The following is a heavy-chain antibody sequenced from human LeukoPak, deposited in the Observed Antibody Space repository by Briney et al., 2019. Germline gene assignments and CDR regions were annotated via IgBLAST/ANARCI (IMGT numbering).Heavy chain of an antibody. J-gene: IGHJ4*02. CDR1: GFTFSNFW. D-gene: IGHD2-2*01. Sequence: GGSLRLSCAASGFTFSNFWMTWVRQAPGNGLEWVANIKQDGSEKYYVDSVKGRFTISRDNAKNSLYLQMNSLRAEDTAVYYCARDQRYCSSSSCPWEPFDYWGQGTLVTVSS. V-gene: IGHV3-7*03. CDR2: IKQDGSEK. CDR3: ARDQRYCSSSSCPWEPFDY.